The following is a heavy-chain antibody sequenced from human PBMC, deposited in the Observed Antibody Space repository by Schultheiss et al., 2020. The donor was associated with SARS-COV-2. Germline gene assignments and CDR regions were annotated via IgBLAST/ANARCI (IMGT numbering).Heavy chain of an antibody. J-gene: IGHJ4*02. D-gene: IGHD7-27*01. Sequence: SGPTLVKPTQTLTLTCTFSGFSLSTSGMCVSWIRQPPGKALEWIGYIYYSGSTYYNPSLKSRVTISVDTSKNQFSLKLSSVTAADTAVYYCAISARHQVGNLDYWGQGTLVTVSS. V-gene: IGHV4-31*03. CDR1: GFSLSTSGMC. CDR2: IYYSGST. CDR3: AISARHQVGNLDY.